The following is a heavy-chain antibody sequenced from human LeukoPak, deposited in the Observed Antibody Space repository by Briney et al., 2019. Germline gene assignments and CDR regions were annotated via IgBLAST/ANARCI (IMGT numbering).Heavy chain of an antibody. CDR3: GGVLSFTVDF. D-gene: IGHD3-16*02. J-gene: IGHJ6*02. CDR1: ALSFCVYW. V-gene: IGHV3-74*01. Sequence: PGWCLRFSRAASALSFCVYWLEWVPLSPGRGPMWVSSTNIDGSSTTYADSVKGRLPISRDNGKNTLYLQMNSLRAEDTAVYFCGGVLSFTVDFWGQGTTVTVSS. CDR2: TNIDGSST.